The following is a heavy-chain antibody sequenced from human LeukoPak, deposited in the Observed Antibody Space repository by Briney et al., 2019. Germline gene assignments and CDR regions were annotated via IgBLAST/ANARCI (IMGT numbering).Heavy chain of an antibody. CDR1: GFTFSSYG. J-gene: IGHJ4*02. V-gene: IGHV3-33*01. D-gene: IGHD3-22*01. Sequence: GGSLRLSCAASGFTFSSYGMHWVRQAPGKGLEWVAVIWYDGSNKYYADSVKGRFTISRDNSKNTLFLQMNNLRAEDTAVYYCARVEEGSGYALDYWGQGALVTVSS. CDR2: IWYDGSNK. CDR3: ARVEEGSGYALDY.